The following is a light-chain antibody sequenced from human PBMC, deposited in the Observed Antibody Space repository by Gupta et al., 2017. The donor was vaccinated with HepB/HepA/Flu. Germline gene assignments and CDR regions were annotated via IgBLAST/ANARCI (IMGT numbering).Light chain of an antibody. J-gene: IGLJ2*01. V-gene: IGLV3-19*01. CDR1: NLGSYY. Sequence: SSELTPAPAVSVALGQTVQITGQGGNLGSYYSSWYQQKPGQAPVLVIYGKNNRPSGIPDRFSGASTGNTASLTITWAQAEDEADYYCSSQYSSRNHVVFGGGTKLTVL. CDR2: GKN. CDR3: SSQYSSRNHVV.